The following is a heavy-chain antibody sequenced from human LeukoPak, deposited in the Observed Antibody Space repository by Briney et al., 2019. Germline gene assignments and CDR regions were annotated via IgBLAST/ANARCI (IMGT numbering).Heavy chain of an antibody. D-gene: IGHD3-10*01. CDR1: GFTFSSYW. CDR2: IKQDGSEN. Sequence: GGSLRLSCAASGFTFSSYWMSWVRQAPGKGLEWVANIKQDGSENFYADSVKGRFTISRDNAKNSLYLQMNSLRGEDTAVYYCARLARGTVFDYWGQGTLVTVSS. V-gene: IGHV3-7*05. J-gene: IGHJ4*02. CDR3: ARLARGTVFDY.